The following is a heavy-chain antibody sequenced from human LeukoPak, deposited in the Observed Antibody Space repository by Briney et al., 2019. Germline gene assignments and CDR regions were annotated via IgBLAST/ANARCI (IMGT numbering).Heavy chain of an antibody. V-gene: IGHV3-30-3*01. Sequence: GGSLRLSCAASGFTFSSYAMHWVRQAPGKGVEWVAVISYDGSNKYYADSVKGRFTISRDHSKNTLYLQMSSLRAEDTAVYYCARDHRGVRDYFDYWGQGTLVTVSS. J-gene: IGHJ4*02. CDR2: ISYDGSNK. CDR3: ARDHRGVRDYFDY. CDR1: GFTFSSYA. D-gene: IGHD3-10*01.